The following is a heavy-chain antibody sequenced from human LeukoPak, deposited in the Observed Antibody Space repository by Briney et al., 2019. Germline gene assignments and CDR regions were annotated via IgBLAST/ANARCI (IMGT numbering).Heavy chain of an antibody. Sequence: SETLSLTCTVSGGSISGYYWSWIRQPAGKGLEWIGRIYNSGSTIYNPSLKSRVTVSADTSRNQFSLKLSSVTAADTAVYYCARDLTTPPYNWFDPWGQGILVTVSS. V-gene: IGHV4-4*07. CDR3: ARDLTTPPYNWFDP. CDR1: GGSISGYY. D-gene: IGHD4/OR15-4a*01. CDR2: IYNSGST. J-gene: IGHJ5*02.